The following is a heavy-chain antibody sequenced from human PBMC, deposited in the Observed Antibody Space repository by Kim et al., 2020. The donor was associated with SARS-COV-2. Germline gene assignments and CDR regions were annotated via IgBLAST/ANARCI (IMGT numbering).Heavy chain of an antibody. D-gene: IGHD3-22*01. CDR3: ARVSIWYYDSSGYYTRIYYYYYGMDV. CDR1: GGSFSGYY. J-gene: IGHJ6*02. V-gene: IGHV4-34*01. CDR2: INHSGST. Sequence: SETLSLTCAVYGGSFSGYYWSWIRQPPGKGLEWIGEINHSGSTNYNPSLKSRVTISVDTSKNQFSLKLSSVTAADTAVYYCARVSIWYYDSSGYYTRIYYYYYGMDVWGQGTTFTVSS.